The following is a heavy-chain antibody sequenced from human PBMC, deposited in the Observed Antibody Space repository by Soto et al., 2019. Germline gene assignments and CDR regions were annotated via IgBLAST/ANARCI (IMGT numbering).Heavy chain of an antibody. J-gene: IGHJ4*02. D-gene: IGHD3-22*01. CDR3: AKDTYYHDSSGYYVFDH. V-gene: IGHV3-30*18. Sequence: QVQLVESGGGVVQPGKSLRLSCAASGFAFSSYGIHWVRQAPGKGLEWVAGISYDGSKKYYADSVKGQFTISRDNSDNTLHLQMNGLRAEDTAVYYCAKDTYYHDSSGYYVFDHWGQGTLVTVSS. CDR1: GFAFSSYG. CDR2: ISYDGSKK.